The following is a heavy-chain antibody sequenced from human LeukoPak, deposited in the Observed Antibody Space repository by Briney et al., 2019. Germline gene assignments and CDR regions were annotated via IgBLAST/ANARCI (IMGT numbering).Heavy chain of an antibody. D-gene: IGHD6-19*01. J-gene: IGHJ5*02. CDR1: RFIFSSYG. CDR2: IRYDGSSK. Sequence: PGGSLRLSCAASRFIFSSYGMHWVRQSPGKGLEWVAFIRYDGSSKYYADSVKGRFTISRDNSKNTLYLQMNSLRGEDTAVYYCARAGLSIAVAAPGDWFDPWGQGTLVTVSS. V-gene: IGHV3-30*02. CDR3: ARAGLSIAVAAPGDWFDP.